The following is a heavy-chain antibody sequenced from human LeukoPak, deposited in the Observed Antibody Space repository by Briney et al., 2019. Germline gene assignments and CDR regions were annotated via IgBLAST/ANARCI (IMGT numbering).Heavy chain of an antibody. CDR3: AKDSSPVIVVVVAALPDY. Sequence: GGSLRLSCAASGFTFSSYAMSWVRQAPGKGLEWVSAISGSGGSTYYADSVKGRFTISRDNSKSTLYLQMNSLRAEDTAVYYCAKDSSPVIVVVVAALPDYWGQGTLVTVSS. J-gene: IGHJ4*02. CDR2: ISGSGGST. V-gene: IGHV3-23*01. D-gene: IGHD2-15*01. CDR1: GFTFSSYA.